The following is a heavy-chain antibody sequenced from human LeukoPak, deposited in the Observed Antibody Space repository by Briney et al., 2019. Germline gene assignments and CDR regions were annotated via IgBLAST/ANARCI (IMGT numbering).Heavy chain of an antibody. CDR2: ISDSSTYT. D-gene: IGHD1-1*01. J-gene: IGHJ3*02. Sequence: PGGSLRLSCAASGFSFSAYYMSWIRQAPGKGLEWLSYISDSSTYTNYADSVKGRLTISRDNAKNSLYLQMNSLRAEDTAVYYCARSTLAPDAFDIWGQGTMVTVSS. CDR3: ARSTLAPDAFDI. CDR1: GFSFSAYY. V-gene: IGHV3-11*03.